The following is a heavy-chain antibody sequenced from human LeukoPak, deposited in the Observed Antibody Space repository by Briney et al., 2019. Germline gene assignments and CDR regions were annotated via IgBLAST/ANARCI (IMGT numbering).Heavy chain of an antibody. V-gene: IGHV1-18*01. J-gene: IGHJ5*02. Sequence: ASVKVSCKASGYTFTSYGISWVRQAPGQGLEWMGWISAYNGNTNYAQKLQGRVTMTTDTSTSTAYMELRSLRSDDTAVYYCARDGRGYCSSTSCYMGGWFDPWGQGTLVTVSS. CDR3: ARDGRGYCSSTSCYMGGWFDP. D-gene: IGHD2-2*02. CDR2: ISAYNGNT. CDR1: GYTFTSYG.